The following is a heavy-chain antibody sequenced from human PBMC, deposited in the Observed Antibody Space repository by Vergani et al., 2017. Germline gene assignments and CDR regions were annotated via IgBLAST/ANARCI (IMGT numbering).Heavy chain of an antibody. J-gene: IGHJ4*02. CDR2: INPNSGGT. V-gene: IGHV1-2*04. CDR3: AREAVAGYYFDY. D-gene: IGHD6-19*01. Sequence: QVQLVQSGAEVKKPGASVKVSCKASGYTFTGYYMHWVRQAPGQGLEWMGWINPNSGGTNYAQKVQGWVTMTRDTSISTAYMELSRLRSDDTAVYYCAREAVAGYYFDYWGQGTLVTVSS. CDR1: GYTFTGYY.